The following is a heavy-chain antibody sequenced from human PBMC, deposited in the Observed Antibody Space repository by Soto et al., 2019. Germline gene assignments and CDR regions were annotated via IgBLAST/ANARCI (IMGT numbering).Heavy chain of an antibody. CDR2: ISYDGSNK. CDR1: GFTFSSYA. Sequence: GGSLRLSCAASGFTFSSYAMHWVRQAPGKGLEWVAVISYDGSNKYYADSVKGRFTISRDNSKNTLYLQMNSLRAEDTAVYYCATDIVVVQAAISAAGFDYWGQGTLVTVSS. CDR3: ATDIVVVQAAISAAGFDY. V-gene: IGHV3-30-3*01. J-gene: IGHJ4*02. D-gene: IGHD2-2*02.